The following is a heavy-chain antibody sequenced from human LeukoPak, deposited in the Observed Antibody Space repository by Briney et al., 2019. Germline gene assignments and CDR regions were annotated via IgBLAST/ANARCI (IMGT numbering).Heavy chain of an antibody. CDR3: ARGVRFGELPFDY. CDR1: GGSISSGSYY. J-gene: IGHJ4*02. D-gene: IGHD3-10*01. Sequence: SETLSLTCTVSGGSISSGSYYWSWIRQPAGKGLEWIGRIYTSGSTNYNPSLKSRVTISVDTSKNQFSLKLSSVTAADTAVYYCARGVRFGELPFDYWGQGTLVTVSS. CDR2: IYTSGST. V-gene: IGHV4-61*02.